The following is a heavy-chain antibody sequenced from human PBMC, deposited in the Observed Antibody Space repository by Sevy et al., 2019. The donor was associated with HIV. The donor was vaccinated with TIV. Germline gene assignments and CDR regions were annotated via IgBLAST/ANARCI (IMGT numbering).Heavy chain of an antibody. V-gene: IGHV3-30*18. CDR3: AKDGVVVTAILKTPSYYYYGMDV. CDR1: GFTFSSYG. J-gene: IGHJ6*02. Sequence: GGSLRLSCAASGFTFSSYGMHWVRQAPGKGLEWVAVISYDGSNKYYADSVKGRFTISRDNSKNTLYLQMNSLRAEDTAVYYCAKDGVVVTAILKTPSYYYYGMDVWGQGTTVTVSS. CDR2: ISYDGSNK. D-gene: IGHD2-21*02.